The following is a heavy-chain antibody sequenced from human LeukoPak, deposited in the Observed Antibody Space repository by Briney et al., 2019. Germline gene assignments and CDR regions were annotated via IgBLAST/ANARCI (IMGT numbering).Heavy chain of an antibody. V-gene: IGHV4-30-2*01. CDR3: ARGPGYSSSWYDY. CDR1: GGSFSGYS. D-gene: IGHD6-13*01. Sequence: SETLSLTCAVYGGSFSGYSWSWIRQPPGKGLEWIGYIYHSGSTYYNPSLKSRVTISVDRSKNQFSLKLSSVTAADTAVYYCARGPGYSSSWYDYWGQGTLVTVSS. CDR2: IYHSGST. J-gene: IGHJ4*02.